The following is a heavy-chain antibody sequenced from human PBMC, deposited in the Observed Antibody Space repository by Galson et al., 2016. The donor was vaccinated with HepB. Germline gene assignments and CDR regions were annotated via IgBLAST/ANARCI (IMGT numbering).Heavy chain of an antibody. D-gene: IGHD5-18*01. Sequence: SLRLSCAASGFRFRDYWMTWVRQAPGKGLEWVANINQDGSGGQYVDPAKGRFTISRDNANNSVYLQMNSLRAEDTGVYYCTTSRAYSKGYWGQGTLVTVSS. CDR2: INQDGSGG. J-gene: IGHJ4*02. V-gene: IGHV3-7*01. CDR1: GFRFRDYW. CDR3: TTSRAYSKGY.